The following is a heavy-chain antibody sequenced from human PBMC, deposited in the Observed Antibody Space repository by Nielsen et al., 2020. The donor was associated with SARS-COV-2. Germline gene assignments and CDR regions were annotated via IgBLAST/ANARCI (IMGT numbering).Heavy chain of an antibody. D-gene: IGHD6-13*01. CDR2: IYYSGST. V-gene: IGHV4-39*07. J-gene: IGHJ6*02. CDR3: ARDGDSSSWGSMDV. Sequence: WIRQRPGKGLEWIGSIYYSGSTNYNPSLKSRVTISVDTSKNQFSLKLSSVTAADTAVYYCARDGDSSSWGSMDVWGQGTTVTVSS.